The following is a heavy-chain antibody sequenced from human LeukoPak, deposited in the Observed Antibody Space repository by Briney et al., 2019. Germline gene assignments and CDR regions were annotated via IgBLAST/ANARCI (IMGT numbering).Heavy chain of an antibody. CDR1: RGSISSYY. CDR3: ARAKIGDYGDYREFDY. Sequence: SETLSLTCTVSRGSISSYYWSWIRQPAGKGLEWIGRIYTSGSTNYNPSLKSRVTMSVDTSKNQFSLKLSSVTAANAAVSYCARAKIGDYGDYREFDYWGQGTLVTVSS. J-gene: IGHJ4*02. CDR2: IYTSGST. V-gene: IGHV4-4*07. D-gene: IGHD4-17*01.